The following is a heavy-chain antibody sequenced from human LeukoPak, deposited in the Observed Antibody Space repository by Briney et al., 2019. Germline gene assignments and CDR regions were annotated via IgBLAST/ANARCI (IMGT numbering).Heavy chain of an antibody. J-gene: IGHJ6*03. D-gene: IGHD6-13*01. CDR2: IDHSGSA. CDR1: GFTFGDYA. CDR3: ARRTLAAGGTITLYYYYYMDV. V-gene: IGHV4-34*01. Sequence: PGGSLRLSCTASGFTFGDYAMSWFRQAPGKGLEWIGEIDHSGSANYNPSLKSRVTLSVDTSKSQFSLNLSSVTAADTAVYYCARRTLAAGGTITLYYYYYMDVWGNGTTVTVSS.